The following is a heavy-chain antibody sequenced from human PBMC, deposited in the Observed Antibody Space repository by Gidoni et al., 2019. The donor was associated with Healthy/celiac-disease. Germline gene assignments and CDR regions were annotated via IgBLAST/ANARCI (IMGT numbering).Heavy chain of an antibody. V-gene: IGHV4-39*01. CDR1: GGSISSSSYY. CDR2: SYYRRST. D-gene: IGHD3-10*01. J-gene: IGHJ5*02. CDR3: ARHCLVFALWFGAGWFDP. Sequence: QLQLQESGPGLVKPSETLSLTCTVPGGSISSSSYYWGWLRQPPRKGLEWIGSSYYRRSTSYNPSLQSRVTISVDTTKNQFSLKLSSVTAADTAVYYCARHCLVFALWFGAGWFDPWGQGTLVTVSS.